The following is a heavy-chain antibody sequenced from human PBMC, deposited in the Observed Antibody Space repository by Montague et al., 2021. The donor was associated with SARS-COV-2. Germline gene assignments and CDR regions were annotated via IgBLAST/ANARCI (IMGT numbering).Heavy chain of an antibody. Sequence: SETLSLTCTVSGGSINDHYRSWIRQSPGKGLEWIGYISSNGKTNYNLSLKSRVTLSADASRNEFSLKLDSVTAADTAVYFCAGRGYYDSAGYHWHLDLWGRGMLVTVSS. V-gene: IGHV4-4*09. CDR2: ISSNGKT. CDR3: AGRGYYDSAGYHWHLDL. CDR1: GGSINDHY. D-gene: IGHD3-22*01. J-gene: IGHJ2*01.